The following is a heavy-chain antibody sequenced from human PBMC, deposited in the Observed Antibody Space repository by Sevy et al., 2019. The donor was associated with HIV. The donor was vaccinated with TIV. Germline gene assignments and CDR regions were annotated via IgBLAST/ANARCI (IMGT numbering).Heavy chain of an antibody. D-gene: IGHD3-22*01. Sequence: GGSLRLSCAVSGFTFNTYNMNWVRQAPGKGLEWVSYISYTSTTIYYADSVRGRFTISRDKAKNTLYLQMNSLRDEYTAVYYCASSDATSRFGYYYFAMDFWGQGTSVTVSS. CDR2: ISYTSTTI. V-gene: IGHV3-48*02. CDR1: GFTFNTYN. J-gene: IGHJ6*02. CDR3: ASSDATSRFGYYYFAMDF.